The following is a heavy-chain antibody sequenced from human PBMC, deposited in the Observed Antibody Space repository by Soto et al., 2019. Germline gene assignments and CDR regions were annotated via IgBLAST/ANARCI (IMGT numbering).Heavy chain of an antibody. CDR1: GYTFTSYG. V-gene: IGHV1-18*04. J-gene: IGHJ4*02. CDR3: AREIAAAGKPSDY. CDR2: ISAYNGNT. Sequence: QVQLVQSGAEVKKPGASVKVSCKPSGYTFTSYGLSWVRQAPGQGIEWRGWISAYNGNTNYAQKLQGRVTMTTDPSTSTDYMELRSLRSDATAVYYCAREIAAAGKPSDYCGQGTLVTVAA. D-gene: IGHD6-13*01.